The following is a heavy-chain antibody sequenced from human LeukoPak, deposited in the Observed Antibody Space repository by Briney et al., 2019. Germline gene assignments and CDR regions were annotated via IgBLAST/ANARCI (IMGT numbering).Heavy chain of an antibody. CDR2: IYHSGST. J-gene: IGHJ5*02. CDR3: ARQKDGDNTRSWFDP. D-gene: IGHD4-17*01. V-gene: IGHV4-38-2*02. CDR1: SYSISSDYY. Sequence: SETLSLTCTVSSYSISSDYYWGWIRQPPGKGLEWIGSIYHSGSTYCNPSLKSRVTISVDTSKNQFSLNLNSVTAADTAVYYCARQKDGDNTRSWFDPWGQGTLVTVSS.